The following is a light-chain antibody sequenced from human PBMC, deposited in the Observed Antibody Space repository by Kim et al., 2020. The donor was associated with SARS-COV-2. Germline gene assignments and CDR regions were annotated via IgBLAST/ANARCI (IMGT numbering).Light chain of an antibody. CDR1: QSVSSY. CDR2: DAS. Sequence: LYPGERGTLSCRASQSVSSYLAWYQQKPGQAPRLLIFDASNRATGIPTRFSGSGSGTDFTLTISSLEPEDFAIYYCQQRSKWPLTFGGGTKVDIK. J-gene: IGKJ4*01. V-gene: IGKV3-11*01. CDR3: QQRSKWPLT.